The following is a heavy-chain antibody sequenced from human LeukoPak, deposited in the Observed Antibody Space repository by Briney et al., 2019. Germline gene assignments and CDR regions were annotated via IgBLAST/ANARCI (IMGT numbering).Heavy chain of an antibody. CDR1: GGTFSTYA. Sequence: SVTVSCTASGGTFSTYAISGVRQAPAQGLDWMGGINPIFGTANYAQKFQGRVTITADESTSTAYMELSSLRSEDTAVYYCARVENGDTTSYYYGMDVWGQGTTVTVSS. CDR2: INPIFGTA. V-gene: IGHV1-69*13. D-gene: IGHD3-10*01. CDR3: ARVENGDTTSYYYGMDV. J-gene: IGHJ6*02.